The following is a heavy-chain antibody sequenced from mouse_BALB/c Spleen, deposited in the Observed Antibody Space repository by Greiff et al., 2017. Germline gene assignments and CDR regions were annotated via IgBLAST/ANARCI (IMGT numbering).Heavy chain of an antibody. D-gene: IGHD2-13*01. CDR2: ISSGGSYT. J-gene: IGHJ3*01. V-gene: IGHV5-9-4*01. CDR3: AREEDYSFAY. Sequence: EVKLVESGGGLVKPGGSLKLSCAASGFTFSSYAMSWVRQSPEKRLEWVAEISSGGSYTYYPDTVTGRFTISRDNAKNTLYLEMSSLRSEDTAMYYCAREEDYSFAYWGQGTLVTVSA. CDR1: GFTFSSYA.